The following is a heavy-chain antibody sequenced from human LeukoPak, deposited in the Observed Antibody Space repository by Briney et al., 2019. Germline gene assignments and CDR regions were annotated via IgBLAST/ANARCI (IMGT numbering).Heavy chain of an antibody. D-gene: IGHD6-19*01. CDR1: GYTFTGYY. V-gene: IGHV1-2*02. J-gene: IGHJ3*02. CDR3: ARGRKRFNSSGRDAFDI. CDR2: INPNSGGT. Sequence: GASVKVSCTASGYTFTGYYMHWVRQAPGQGLEWMGWINPNSGGTNYAQKFQGRVTMTRDTSISTAYMELSRLRSDDTAVYYCARGRKRFNSSGRDAFDIWGQRTMVTVSS.